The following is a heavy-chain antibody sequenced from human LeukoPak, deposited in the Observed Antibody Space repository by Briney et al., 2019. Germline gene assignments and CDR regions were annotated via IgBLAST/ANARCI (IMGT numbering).Heavy chain of an antibody. J-gene: IGHJ4*02. Sequence: GGSLRLSCAASGFTVSSNYMSWVRQAPGKGLEWVSVIYSRDSTYYADSVKGRFTISRDNSKNTVYLQMNSLRAEDTAVYYCARGGPRGYYDSGYSRLDSWGQGTLVTVSS. CDR1: GFTVSSNY. CDR3: ARGGPRGYYDSGYSRLDS. V-gene: IGHV3-66*01. D-gene: IGHD3-22*01. CDR2: IYSRDST.